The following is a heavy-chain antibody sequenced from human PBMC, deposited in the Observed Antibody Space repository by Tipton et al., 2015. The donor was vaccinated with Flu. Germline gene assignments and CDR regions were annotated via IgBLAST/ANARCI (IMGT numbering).Heavy chain of an antibody. J-gene: IGHJ6*02. V-gene: IGHV3-53*05. CDR2: IYSGGST. Sequence: SLRLSCAASGFTVSSNYMSWVRQAPGKGLEWVSVIYSGGSTYYADSVKGRFTISRDNSKNTLYLQMNSLRAEDTAVYYCAKEEGYCSSTSCQITYYYYGMDVWGQGTTVTVSS. CDR3: AKEEGYCSSTSCQITYYYYGMDV. D-gene: IGHD2-2*01. CDR1: GFTVSSNY.